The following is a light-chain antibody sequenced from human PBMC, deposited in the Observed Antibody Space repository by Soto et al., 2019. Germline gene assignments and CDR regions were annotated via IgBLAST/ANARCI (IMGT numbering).Light chain of an antibody. V-gene: IGKV3-20*01. CDR2: AVS. J-gene: IGKJ1*01. CDR3: QQYGTSRWT. Sequence: EIVLTQSPGTLSLSPGDRATLSCRTSESVSDSQLAWYQQKFGQAPRLLIFAVSSRAAGIAARFSGSGSGTDFTLTISRLEPEDCAVYYCQQYGTSRWTFGQGTKVDIK. CDR1: ESVSDSQ.